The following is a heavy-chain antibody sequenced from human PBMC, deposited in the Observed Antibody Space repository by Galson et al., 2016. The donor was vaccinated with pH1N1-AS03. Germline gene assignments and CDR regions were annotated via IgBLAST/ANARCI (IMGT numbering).Heavy chain of an antibody. CDR2: IDWNSGTI. V-gene: IGHV3-9*01. CDR3: AKSPGYCRAGSCSDQGDFDP. CDR1: GFTFDAYA. D-gene: IGHD2-15*01. J-gene: IGHJ5*02. Sequence: SLRLSCAGSGFTFDAYAMPWVRQAPGKSLEWVSGIDWNSGTIGYTDSVKGRFTISRDNAKTSRYLQMKSLRGGDTALYYCAKSPGYCRAGSCSDQGDFDPWGQGTLVTVSS.